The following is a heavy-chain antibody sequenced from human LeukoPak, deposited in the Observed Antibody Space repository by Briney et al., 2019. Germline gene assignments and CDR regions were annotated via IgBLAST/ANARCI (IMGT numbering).Heavy chain of an antibody. V-gene: IGHV1-46*01. CDR2: INPSGGST. Sequence: ASVKVSCKASGYTFTSYYMHWVRQAPRQGLEWMGIINPSGGSTSYAQKFQGRVTITADESTSTAYMELRSLRSDDTAVYYCARYYDFWSGYNWFDPWGQGTLVTVSS. CDR1: GYTFTSYY. J-gene: IGHJ5*02. D-gene: IGHD3-3*01. CDR3: ARYYDFWSGYNWFDP.